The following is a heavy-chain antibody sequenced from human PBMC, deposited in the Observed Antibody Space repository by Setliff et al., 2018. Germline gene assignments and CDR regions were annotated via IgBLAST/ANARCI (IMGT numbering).Heavy chain of an antibody. CDR3: ARVFYYDILTYAFDI. CDR2: IYYSGST. V-gene: IGHV4-59*11. Sequence: SETLSLTCTVSGGSISSHYWSWIRQPPGKGLEWIGSIYYSGSTNYNPSLKSRVTISVDTSRNQFSLKLSSVTAADTAVYYCARVFYYDILTYAFDIWGQGTMVTVSS. D-gene: IGHD3-9*01. CDR1: GGSISSHY. J-gene: IGHJ3*02.